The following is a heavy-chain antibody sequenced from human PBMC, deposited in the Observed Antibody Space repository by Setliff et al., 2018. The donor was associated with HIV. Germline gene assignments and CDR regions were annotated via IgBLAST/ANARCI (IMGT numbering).Heavy chain of an antibody. CDR1: GFTFSDHY. CDR3: ARVGLWSHYSPDY. J-gene: IGHJ4*02. D-gene: IGHD3-3*01. Sequence: GESLKISCAASGFTFSDHYMTWIRQAPGKGLEWISFISSGRIYTNCADSVKGRFTISRDDAKNSLYLEMNSLRVEDTAVYYCARVGLWSHYSPDYWGQGTLVTVSS. CDR2: ISSGRIYT. V-gene: IGHV3-11*05.